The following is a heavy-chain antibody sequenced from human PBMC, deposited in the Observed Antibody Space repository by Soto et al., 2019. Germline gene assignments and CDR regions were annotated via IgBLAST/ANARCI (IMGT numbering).Heavy chain of an antibody. J-gene: IGHJ6*02. CDR2: IDPSDSYT. D-gene: IGHD6-13*01. CDR3: ASLPGSSWSQSSVAYYYGMDV. Sequence: GESLKISCKGSGYSFTSYWISWVRQMPGKGLEWMGRIDPSDSYTNYSPSFQGHVTISADKSISTAYLQWSSLKASDTAMYYCASLPGSSWSQSSVAYYYGMDVWGQGTTVTVSS. CDR1: GYSFTSYW. V-gene: IGHV5-10-1*01.